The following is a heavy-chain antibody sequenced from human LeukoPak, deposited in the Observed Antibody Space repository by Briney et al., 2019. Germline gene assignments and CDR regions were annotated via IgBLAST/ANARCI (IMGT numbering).Heavy chain of an antibody. J-gene: IGHJ4*02. CDR3: ARAKFQTVVTLDY. V-gene: IGHV4-59*06. CDR2: IYYSGST. D-gene: IGHD2-21*02. Sequence: PSETLSLTCAVYGGSFSGYYWSWIRQPPGKGLEWIGYIYYSGSTYYNPSLKSRVTISVDTSKTQFSLTLSSVTAADTAVYYCARAKFQTVVTLDYWGQGTLVTVSS. CDR1: GGSFSGYY.